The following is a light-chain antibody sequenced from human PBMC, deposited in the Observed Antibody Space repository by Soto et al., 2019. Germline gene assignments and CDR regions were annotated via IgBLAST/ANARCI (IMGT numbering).Light chain of an antibody. CDR3: QHSHSYPYT. Sequence: DIQMTQSPSTLSASVGDRVTITCRASQTISNWLAWYQQRPGKAPNLLIYKASTLESGVSSMFSGSGAGTEFTLTLSSRQPDDFAAYYCQHSHSYPYTFGQGTQLEIK. CDR1: QTISNW. CDR2: KAS. V-gene: IGKV1-5*03. J-gene: IGKJ2*01.